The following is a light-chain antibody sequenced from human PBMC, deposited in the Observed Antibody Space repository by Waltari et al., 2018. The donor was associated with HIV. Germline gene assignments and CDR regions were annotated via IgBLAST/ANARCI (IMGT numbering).Light chain of an antibody. CDR3: CSYTGTNPFLL. V-gene: IGLV2-23*02. CDR1: SSNVGRYTL. Sequence: QSALTQPASVSGSPGQSITISCTGTSSNVGRYTLVSWYQQHPGIAPKLMIYEVSKRPSGVSNRFSGSKSGNTASLTISGLQAEDEADYYCCSYTGTNPFLLFGGGTKLTVL. CDR2: EVS. J-gene: IGLJ2*01.